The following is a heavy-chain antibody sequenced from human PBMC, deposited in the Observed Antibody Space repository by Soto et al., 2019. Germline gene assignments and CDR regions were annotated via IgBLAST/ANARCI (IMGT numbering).Heavy chain of an antibody. Sequence: SETLSLTCAVSGDSISSGTYYWSWIRQFPGKGLEWIGYIYYTERPYYNPPLERRVSIAIDTSKIRLSRRHNAVTAAETVVYYCAGVKIGTSGTYYFDYWGQGALVTVSS. CDR3: AGVKIGTSGTYYFDY. D-gene: IGHD1-1*01. J-gene: IGHJ4*02. CDR2: IYYTERP. V-gene: IGHV4-31*11. CDR1: GDSISSGTYY.